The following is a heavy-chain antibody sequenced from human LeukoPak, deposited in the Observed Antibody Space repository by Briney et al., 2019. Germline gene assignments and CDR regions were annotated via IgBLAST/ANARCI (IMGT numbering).Heavy chain of an antibody. Sequence: ASVKVSCKASGHTFTGHYMHWVRQAPGQGLEWMGWIKPNSGGTSHAQKFQGRVTMTRDTSISTAYMELRRLTSDDTAVYYCARGGWELLRTSFDYWGQGTLVTVSS. CDR3: ARGGWELLRTSFDY. J-gene: IGHJ4*02. D-gene: IGHD1-26*01. V-gene: IGHV1-2*02. CDR1: GHTFTGHY. CDR2: IKPNSGGT.